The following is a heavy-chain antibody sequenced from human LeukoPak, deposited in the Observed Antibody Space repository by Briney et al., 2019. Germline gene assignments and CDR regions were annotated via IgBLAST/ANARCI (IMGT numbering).Heavy chain of an antibody. CDR1: GGSFSGYY. CDR3: ARDRSGLLWFDVGY. Sequence: SETLSLTCAVYGGSFSGYYWSWIRQPPGKGLEWIGYIYYSGSTNYNPSLKSRVTISVDTSKNQFSLKLSSVTAADTAVYYCARDRSGLLWFDVGYWGQGTLVTVSS. J-gene: IGHJ4*02. CDR2: IYYSGST. D-gene: IGHD3-10*01. V-gene: IGHV4-59*01.